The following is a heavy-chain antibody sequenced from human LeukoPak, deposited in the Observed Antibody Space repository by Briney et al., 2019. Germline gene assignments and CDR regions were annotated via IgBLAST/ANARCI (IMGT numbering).Heavy chain of an antibody. Sequence: ASVKVSCKASGYTFSSYDTNWVRQATGQGLEWMGWMNPKSGNTGYGQKFQGRVTMTRNTSIGTAYMELSSLRPEDTALYYCARVPRGGDRFDPWGQGTLVTVSS. CDR3: ARVPRGGDRFDP. CDR2: MNPKSGNT. CDR1: GYTFSSYD. V-gene: IGHV1-8*01. J-gene: IGHJ5*02. D-gene: IGHD3-16*01.